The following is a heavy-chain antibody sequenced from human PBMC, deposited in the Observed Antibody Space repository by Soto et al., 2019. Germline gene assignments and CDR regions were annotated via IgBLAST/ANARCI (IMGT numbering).Heavy chain of an antibody. V-gene: IGHV1-18*01. CDR2: ISAYTGKT. CDR3: ARLSGDILIVPAALPFDY. J-gene: IGHJ4*02. D-gene: IGHD2-2*01. Sequence: QVQLMQSGAEVKKPGASVKVSCKTSGYTFTSYGVSWVRQAPGQGLEWMGWISAYTGKTNYAQELQGRVTMTTDTSTTTAYMELRSLRSDDTAVYYCARLSGDILIVPAALPFDYWGQGTLVTVSS. CDR1: GYTFTSYG.